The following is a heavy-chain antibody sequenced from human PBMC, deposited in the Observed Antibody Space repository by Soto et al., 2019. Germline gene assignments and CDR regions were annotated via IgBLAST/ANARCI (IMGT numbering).Heavy chain of an antibody. J-gene: IGHJ6*02. CDR1: GGSISSGGYY. CDR2: IYYSGST. V-gene: IGHV4-31*03. Sequence: TLSLTCTVSGGSISSGGYYWSWIRQHPGKGLEWIGYIYYSGSTYYNPSLKSRVTISVDTSKNQFSLKLSSVTAADTAVYYCARKPSGSYYYYGMDVWGQGTTVTVSS. CDR3: ARKPSGSYYYYGMDV. D-gene: IGHD1-26*01.